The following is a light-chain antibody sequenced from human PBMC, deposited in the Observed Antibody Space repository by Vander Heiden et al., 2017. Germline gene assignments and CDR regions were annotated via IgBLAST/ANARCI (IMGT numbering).Light chain of an antibody. V-gene: IGLV2-11*01. CDR2: DTT. Sequence: QSALAQPRSVSGSPGQSVTISCTGSRSDIGGYNYVSWYQQPPGQAHKLMIYDTTKRPSGVPDRFSGSKSDYTASLTISGLQAEDEADYYCCSYAGKDTLVFGTGTKLAVL. J-gene: IGLJ1*01. CDR1: RSDIGGYNY. CDR3: CSYAGKDTLV.